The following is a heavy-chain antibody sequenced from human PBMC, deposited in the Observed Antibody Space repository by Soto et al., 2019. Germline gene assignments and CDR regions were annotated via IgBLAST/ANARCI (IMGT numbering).Heavy chain of an antibody. CDR3: ARDTSGIAAAGYYYYGMDV. Sequence: QVQLVESGGGVVQPGRSLRLSCAASGFTFSSYGMHWVRQAPGKGLEWVAVIWYDGSNKYYADSVKGRFTISRDNSKNTLYLQMNSLSAEVTAVYYCARDTSGIAAAGYYYYGMDVWGQGTTVSVSS. CDR1: GFTFSSYG. CDR2: IWYDGSNK. D-gene: IGHD6-13*01. J-gene: IGHJ6*02. V-gene: IGHV3-33*01.